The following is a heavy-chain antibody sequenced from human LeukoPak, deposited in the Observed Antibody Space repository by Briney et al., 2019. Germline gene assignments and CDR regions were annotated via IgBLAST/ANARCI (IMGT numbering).Heavy chain of an antibody. CDR3: ARGWGAFDY. J-gene: IGHJ4*02. V-gene: IGHV4-34*01. D-gene: IGHD3-16*01. Sequence: SETLSLTCAVYGGSFSGYYWSWIRQPPGKGLEWIGEINHSGSTNYNPSLKSRVTISVDTSKNQFSLELSSVTAADTAVYYCARGWGAFDYWGQGTLVTVSS. CDR2: INHSGST. CDR1: GGSFSGYY.